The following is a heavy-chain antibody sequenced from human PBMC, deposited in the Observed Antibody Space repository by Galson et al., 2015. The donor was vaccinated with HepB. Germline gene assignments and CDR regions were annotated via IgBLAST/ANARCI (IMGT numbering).Heavy chain of an antibody. V-gene: IGHV3-7*03. J-gene: IGHJ4*02. D-gene: IGHD2-8*01. Sequence: SLRLSCAASGFTFSSYWMSWVRQAPGKGLEWVANIKQDGSEKYYVDSVKGRFTISRDNAKNSLYLQMNSLRAEDTAVYYCARDKSDCTNGVCRYDIDYWGQGTLVTVSS. CDR2: IKQDGSEK. CDR1: GFTFSSYW. CDR3: ARDKSDCTNGVCRYDIDY.